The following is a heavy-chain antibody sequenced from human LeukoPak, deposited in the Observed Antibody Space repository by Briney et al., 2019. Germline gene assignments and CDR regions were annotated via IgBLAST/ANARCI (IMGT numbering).Heavy chain of an antibody. V-gene: IGHV3-23*01. Sequence: PGGSLRLSCAASGFTFSSYAMSWVRQAPGKGLEWVSAISGSGGSTYYADSVKGRFTISRDNSKNTLYLQMNSLRAEDTAVYYCAKPFMAAPGGYYYYMDVWGKGTTVTVSS. CDR3: AKPFMAAPGGYYYYMDV. CDR1: GFTFSSYA. D-gene: IGHD5-24*01. J-gene: IGHJ6*03. CDR2: ISGSGGST.